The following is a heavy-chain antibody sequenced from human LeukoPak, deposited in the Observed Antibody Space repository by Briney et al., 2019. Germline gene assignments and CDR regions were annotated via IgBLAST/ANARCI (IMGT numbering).Heavy chain of an antibody. CDR3: ARQVNYYYYMDV. CDR2: IYWDDDK. J-gene: IGHJ6*03. Sequence: SGPTLVNPTQTLTLTCTFSGLSLSTSGVGVGWIRQPPGKALEWLALIYWDDDKRYSPSLKSRLTITKDTSKNQVVLTMTNMDPVDSATYYCARQVNYYYYMDVWGKGTTVTVSS. CDR1: GLSLSTSGVG. D-gene: IGHD3-10*01. V-gene: IGHV2-5*02.